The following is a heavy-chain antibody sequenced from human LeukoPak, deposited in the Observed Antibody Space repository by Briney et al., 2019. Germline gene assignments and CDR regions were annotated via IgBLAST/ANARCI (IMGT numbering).Heavy chain of an antibody. V-gene: IGHV4-39*01. Sequence: SETLSLTCAVSGASISGSGYYWGWIRQPPGKGLEWIGNIYYSGSTYYNPSLESRVTISVDTSKNQFSLKLSSVTAADTAVYYCATSGWYLLPGVYWGQGTLVTVSS. CDR1: GASISGSGYY. D-gene: IGHD6-19*01. CDR2: IYYSGST. CDR3: ATSGWYLLPGVY. J-gene: IGHJ4*02.